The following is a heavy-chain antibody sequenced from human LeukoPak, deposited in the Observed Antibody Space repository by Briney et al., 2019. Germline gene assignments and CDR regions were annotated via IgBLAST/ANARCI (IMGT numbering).Heavy chain of an antibody. CDR1: GGTFSSYA. J-gene: IGHJ4*02. Sequence: GASVKVSCKASGGTFSSYAISWVRQAPGQGLEWMGRIIPILGIANCAQKFQGRVTITADKSTSTAYMELSSLRSEDTAVYYCARSPRESPFDYWGQGTLVTVSS. CDR2: IIPILGIA. V-gene: IGHV1-69*04. CDR3: ARSPRESPFDY. D-gene: IGHD5-24*01.